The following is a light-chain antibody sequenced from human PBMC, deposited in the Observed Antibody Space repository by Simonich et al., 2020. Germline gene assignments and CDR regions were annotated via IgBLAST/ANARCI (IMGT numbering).Light chain of an antibody. V-gene: IGKV2D-29*02. J-gene: IGKJ1*01. CDR3: MQSIQLQT. CDR2: AVS. CDR1: QSLLHSDGKTY. Sequence: DIVMTQTPLSLSVTPGQPASISCKSSQSLLHSDGKTYLYWYLQKPGQSPQLLIYAVSNRFSGVPDRFSGSGSGTDFTLKISRVEAEDVGVYYCMQSIQLQTFGQGTKVEIK.